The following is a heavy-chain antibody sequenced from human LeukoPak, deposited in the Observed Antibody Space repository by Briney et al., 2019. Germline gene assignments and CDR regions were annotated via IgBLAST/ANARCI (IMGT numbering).Heavy chain of an antibody. CDR2: INSDGSST. J-gene: IGHJ4*02. CDR3: AREGRNYYGSFDY. Sequence: GGSLRLSCAASGFIFSSYWMHWVRQAPGKGLVWVSRINSDGSSTSYADSVKGRFTISRDNAKNTLYLQMNSLRAEDTAVYYCAREGRNYYGSFDYWGQGTLVTVSS. CDR1: GFIFSSYW. V-gene: IGHV3-74*01. D-gene: IGHD3-10*01.